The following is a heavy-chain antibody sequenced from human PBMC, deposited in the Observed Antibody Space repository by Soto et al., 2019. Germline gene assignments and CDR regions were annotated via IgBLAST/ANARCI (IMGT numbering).Heavy chain of an antibody. CDR3: AKDAKDIVVVVAATWVTDAFDI. CDR1: GFTFSYYS. Sequence: GGSLRLSCAASGFTFSYYSMNWVRQAPGKGLEWVSYISSSSSTINYAESVKGRFTISRDNSKNTLYLQMNSLRAEDTAVYYCAKDAKDIVVVVAATWVTDAFDIWGQGTMVT. D-gene: IGHD2-15*01. J-gene: IGHJ3*02. CDR2: ISSSSSTI. V-gene: IGHV3-48*01.